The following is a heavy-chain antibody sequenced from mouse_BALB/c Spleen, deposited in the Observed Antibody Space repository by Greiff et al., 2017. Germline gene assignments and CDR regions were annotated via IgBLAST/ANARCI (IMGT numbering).Heavy chain of an antibody. Sequence: DVKLQESGPGLVKPSQSLSLTCTVTGYSITSDYAWNWIRQFPGNKLEWMGYISYSGSTSYNPSLKSRISITRDTSKNQFFLQLNSVTTEDTATYYCARAYYGNEGFAYWGQGTLVTVSA. V-gene: IGHV3-2*02. CDR3: ARAYYGNEGFAY. J-gene: IGHJ3*01. D-gene: IGHD2-10*01. CDR2: ISYSGST. CDR1: GYSITSDYA.